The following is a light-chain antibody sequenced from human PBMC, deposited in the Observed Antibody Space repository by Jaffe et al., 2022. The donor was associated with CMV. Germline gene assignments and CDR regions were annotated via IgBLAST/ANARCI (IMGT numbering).Light chain of an antibody. CDR3: QQYNNWPPCT. J-gene: IGKJ2*02. CDR1: QSVASN. Sequence: EIVMTQSPATLSVSPGERATLSCRASQSVASNLAWYQQKPGQAPRLLIYAASTRATGIPARFSGSGSGTEFTLTISSLQSEDFAVYYCQQYNNWPPCTFGQGTKLELK. CDR2: AAS. V-gene: IGKV3-15*01.